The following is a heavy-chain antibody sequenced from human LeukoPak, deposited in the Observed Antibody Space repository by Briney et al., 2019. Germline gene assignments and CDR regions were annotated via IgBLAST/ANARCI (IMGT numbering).Heavy chain of an antibody. CDR3: AKDSTPDTFLFDY. CDR2: ISGSGGST. J-gene: IGHJ4*02. CDR1: GFTFSSYA. D-gene: IGHD5-18*01. Sequence: GGSLRLSCAASGFTFSSYAMSWVRQAPGKGLKGVSAISGSGGSTYYADSVKGRFTISRDNSKDTLYLQMNSLRAEDTAVYYCAKDSTPDTFLFDYWGQGTLVTVSS. V-gene: IGHV3-23*01.